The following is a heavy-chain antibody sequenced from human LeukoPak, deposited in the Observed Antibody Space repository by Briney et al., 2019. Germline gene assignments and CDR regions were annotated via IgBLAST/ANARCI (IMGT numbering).Heavy chain of an antibody. D-gene: IGHD3-10*01. CDR3: ARDVDGSGSYLFNWFDP. CDR1: GYTLTELS. V-gene: IGHV1-24*01. CDR2: FDPEDGET. J-gene: IGHJ5*02. Sequence: ASVKVSCKVSGYTLTELSMHWVRQAPGKGLEWMGGFDPEDGETIYAQKFQGRVTMTEDTSTDTAYMELSSLRSEDTAMYYCARDVDGSGSYLFNWFDPWGQGTLVTVSS.